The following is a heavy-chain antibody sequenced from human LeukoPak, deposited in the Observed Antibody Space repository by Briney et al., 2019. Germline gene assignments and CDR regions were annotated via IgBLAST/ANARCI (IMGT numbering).Heavy chain of an antibody. CDR1: GGSFSGYY. J-gene: IGHJ6*03. D-gene: IGHD3-22*01. V-gene: IGHV4-34*01. Sequence: PSETLSLTCAVYGGSFSGYYWSWIRQPPGKGLEWIGEINHSGSTNYNPSLKSRVTISVGTSKNQFSLKLSSVTAADTAVYYCARFSGYYYYYMDVWGKGTTVTVSS. CDR2: INHSGST. CDR3: ARFSGYYYYYMDV.